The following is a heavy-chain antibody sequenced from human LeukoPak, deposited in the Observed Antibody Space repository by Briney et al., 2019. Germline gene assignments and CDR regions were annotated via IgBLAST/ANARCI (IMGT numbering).Heavy chain of an antibody. D-gene: IGHD3-22*01. CDR3: ARQPMIDDAFDI. CDR2: IYYSGST. V-gene: IGHV4-39*01. J-gene: IGHJ3*02. Sequence: SETLSLTCTVSGGSISSSSYYWGWIRQHPGKGLEWIGSIYYSGSTYYNPSLKSRVTISVDTSKNQFSLKLSSVTAADTAVYYCARQPMIDDAFDIWGQGTMVTVSS. CDR1: GGSISSSSYY.